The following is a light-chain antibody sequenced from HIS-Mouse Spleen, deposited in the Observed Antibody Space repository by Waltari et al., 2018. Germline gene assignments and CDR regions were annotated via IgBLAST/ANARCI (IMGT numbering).Light chain of an antibody. Sequence: DIQMTQSPSTLSASVGDRVTTTCRASQRIGSWLAWYQQKPGKAPKRLIYKASSLESGVPSRCSGSGSGTEFALTSSSLQPDDFATDYCQQYNSYWTFGQGTKVEIK. CDR3: QQYNSYWT. J-gene: IGKJ1*01. V-gene: IGKV1-5*03. CDR2: KAS. CDR1: QRIGSW.